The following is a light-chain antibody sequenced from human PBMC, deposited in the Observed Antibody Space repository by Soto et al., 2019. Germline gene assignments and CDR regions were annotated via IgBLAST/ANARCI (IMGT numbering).Light chain of an antibody. CDR3: QQYGRSLWT. CDR1: QSVSSSY. J-gene: IGKJ2*02. Sequence: EIVLTQSPGTLSLSPGERATLSCRASQSVSSSYLAWYQQKPGQAPRLLIYGASSRATGIPDRFSGSGSGTDFNLTISRLEPEDFAVYYCQQYGRSLWTFGQGTKLEI. CDR2: GAS. V-gene: IGKV3-20*01.